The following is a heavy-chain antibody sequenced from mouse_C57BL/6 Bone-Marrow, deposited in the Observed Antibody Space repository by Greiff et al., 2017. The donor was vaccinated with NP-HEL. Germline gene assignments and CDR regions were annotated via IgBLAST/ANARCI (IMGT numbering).Heavy chain of an antibody. D-gene: IGHD1-1*01. J-gene: IGHJ2*01. V-gene: IGHV1-81*01. CDR1: GYTFTSYG. CDR2: IYPRSGNT. Sequence: QVQLQQSGAELARPGASVKLSCKASGYTFTSYGISWVQQRTGQGLEWIGEIYPRSGNTYYNEKFKGKATLTADKSSSTAHMLLRSLTSEDSAVYFCQVIFPLLTYYFDYWGQGTTLTVSS. CDR3: QVIFPLLTYYFDY.